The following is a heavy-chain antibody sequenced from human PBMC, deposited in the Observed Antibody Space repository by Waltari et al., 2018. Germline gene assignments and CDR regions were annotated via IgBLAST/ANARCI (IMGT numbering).Heavy chain of an antibody. Sequence: QVQLVQSGAEVKKPGASVKVSCKASGYTFTSYYMHWVRQAPGQGLEWMGIINPSGGSTSYAQKFQGRVTMTRDTSTSTVYMELSSLRSEDTAVYYCAREPCENSLCSYGSEEGYYGMDVWGQGTTVTVSS. CDR3: AREPCENSLCSYGSEEGYYGMDV. CDR2: INPSGGST. D-gene: IGHD3-10*01. CDR1: GYTFTSYY. V-gene: IGHV1-46*01. J-gene: IGHJ6*02.